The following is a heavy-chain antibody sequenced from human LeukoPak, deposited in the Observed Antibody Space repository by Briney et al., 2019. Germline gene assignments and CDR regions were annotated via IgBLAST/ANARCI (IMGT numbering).Heavy chain of an antibody. V-gene: IGHV3-7*01. CDR1: GFTFSNYW. J-gene: IGHJ4*02. CDR3: ARDFVMVRGVIITSHFDY. Sequence: GGSLRLSCAASGFTFSNYWMSWVRQAPGKGLEWVANIKHDGSNKYYLDSVKGRFTLSRDNAKNSLYLQMNSLRAEDTAVYYCARDFVMVRGVIITSHFDYWGQGTLVTVSS. CDR2: IKHDGSNK. D-gene: IGHD3-10*01.